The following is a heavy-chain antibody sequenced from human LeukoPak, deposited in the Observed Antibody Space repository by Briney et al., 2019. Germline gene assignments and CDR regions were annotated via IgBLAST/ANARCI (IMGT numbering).Heavy chain of an antibody. V-gene: IGHV3-23*01. Sequence: GGSLRLSCAASGFTFSSYAMSWVRQAPGKGLEWVSAISGSGGSTYYADSVKGRFTISRDNSKNTLYLQVNSLRAEDTAVYYCAKDRHSGSYYRSGAFDIWGQGTMVTVSS. CDR2: ISGSGGST. CDR1: GFTFSSYA. J-gene: IGHJ3*02. CDR3: AKDRHSGSYYRSGAFDI. D-gene: IGHD1-26*01.